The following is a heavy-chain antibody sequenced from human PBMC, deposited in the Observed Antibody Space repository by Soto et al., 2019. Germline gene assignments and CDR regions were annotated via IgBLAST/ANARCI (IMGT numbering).Heavy chain of an antibody. CDR3: ARGRKLRFLEWSYGMDV. J-gene: IGHJ6*02. CDR1: GYTFTSYD. Sequence: ASVKVSCKASGYTFTSYDINWVRQATGQGLEWMGWMNPNSDNTGYAQKFQGRVTMTRNTSISTAYMELSSLRSEDTAVYYCARGRKLRFLEWSYGMDVWGQGTTVTVSS. V-gene: IGHV1-8*01. CDR2: MNPNSDNT. D-gene: IGHD3-3*01.